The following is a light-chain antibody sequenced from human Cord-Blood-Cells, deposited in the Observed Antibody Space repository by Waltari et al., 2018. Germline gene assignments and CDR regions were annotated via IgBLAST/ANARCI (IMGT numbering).Light chain of an antibody. J-gene: IGLJ2*01. Sequence: SYVLTQPPSVSVAPGKTARISCGGNHIGSKSVHRYQQKPGQAPVRVIYYDSDRPSGIPERFSGSNSGNTATLTISRVEAGDEADYYGQVWDSSRDHVVFVGGTKLTVL. CDR3: QVWDSSRDHVV. CDR1: HIGSKS. CDR2: YDS. V-gene: IGLV3-21*04.